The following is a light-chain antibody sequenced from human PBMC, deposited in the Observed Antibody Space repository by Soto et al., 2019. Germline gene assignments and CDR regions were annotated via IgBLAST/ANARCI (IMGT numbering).Light chain of an antibody. CDR3: AAWDDRLNGVV. CDR2: SDD. V-gene: IGLV1-44*01. J-gene: IGLJ2*01. Sequence: QSVLTQSPSASETPGQRVTISCSGSSSNIGRNTVSWYQQLQGTAPKLLIYSDDRRPSGVPDRFSGSKSGTSASLASSTLQSEDEADYYCAAWDDRLNGVVFGGGTKLTVL. CDR1: SSNIGRNT.